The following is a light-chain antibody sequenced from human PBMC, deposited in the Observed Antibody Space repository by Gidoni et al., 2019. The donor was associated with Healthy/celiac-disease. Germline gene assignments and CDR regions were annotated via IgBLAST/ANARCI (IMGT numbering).Light chain of an antibody. V-gene: IGKV3-15*01. CDR1: KSVSSN. Sequence: EIFITQSPATLSVSPGERATPSRRASKSVSSNLAWYQQKPGQAPRLIIYGASTRATGIPARCGGSGSGTEFTLTISRLQDEDFAVYYWQQYNNWPYTFGQGTKLEIK. CDR3: QQYNNWPYT. CDR2: GAS. J-gene: IGKJ2*01.